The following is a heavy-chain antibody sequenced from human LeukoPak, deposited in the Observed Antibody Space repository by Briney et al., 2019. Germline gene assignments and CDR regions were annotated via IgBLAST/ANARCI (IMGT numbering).Heavy chain of an antibody. CDR2: INPNSGGT. D-gene: IGHD3-9*01. Sequence: VASVKVSCKASGYTFTGYYMHWVRQAPGQGLEWMGWINPNSGGTNYAQKFQGRVTMTRDTSISTAYMELSRLRSDDTAVYYCGRNFDWLVLDAFDIWGQGTIVTVFS. V-gene: IGHV1-2*02. CDR3: GRNFDWLVLDAFDI. J-gene: IGHJ3*02. CDR1: GYTFTGYY.